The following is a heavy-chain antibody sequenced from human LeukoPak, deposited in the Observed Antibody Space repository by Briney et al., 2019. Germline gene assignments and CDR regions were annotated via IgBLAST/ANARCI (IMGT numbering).Heavy chain of an antibody. D-gene: IGHD5-18*01. J-gene: IGHJ4*02. CDR3: ARASFRAPRYSYGWGVYYFDY. V-gene: IGHV4-34*01. CDR2: INHSGST. Sequence: SETLSLTCAVYGGSFSGYYWSWIRQPPGKGLEWIGEINHSGSTNYNPSLKSRVTISVDASKNQFSLKLSSVTAADTAVYYCARASFRAPRYSYGWGVYYFDYWGQGTLVTVSS. CDR1: GGSFSGYY.